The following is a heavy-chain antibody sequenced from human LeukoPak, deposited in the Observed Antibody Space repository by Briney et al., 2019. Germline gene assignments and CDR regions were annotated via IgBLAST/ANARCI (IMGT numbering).Heavy chain of an antibody. CDR1: GFTFSSYG. Sequence: PGGSLRLSCAASGFTFSSYGMHWVRQAPGKGLEWVAFIRYDGSKKYYADSVKGRFTISRDNSKNTLYLQMNSLRAEDTAVYYCANICTSCYHPFDYWGQGTLVTVSS. J-gene: IGHJ4*02. D-gene: IGHD2-2*01. CDR2: IRYDGSKK. CDR3: ANICTSCYHPFDY. V-gene: IGHV3-30*02.